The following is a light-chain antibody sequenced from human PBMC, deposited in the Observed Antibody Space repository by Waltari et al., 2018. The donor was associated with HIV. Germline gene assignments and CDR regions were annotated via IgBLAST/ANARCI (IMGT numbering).Light chain of an antibody. CDR2: GKN. Sequence: SSELTQDPAVSVALGQTVRITCQGDSLRSYYASWYQQKPGQAPVLVIYGKNNRPSGSPDRVSGSSSGNTASLTITGAQAEDEADYYCNSRDSSGNHLGVFGGGTKLTVL. V-gene: IGLV3-19*01. J-gene: IGLJ2*01. CDR1: SLRSYY. CDR3: NSRDSSGNHLGV.